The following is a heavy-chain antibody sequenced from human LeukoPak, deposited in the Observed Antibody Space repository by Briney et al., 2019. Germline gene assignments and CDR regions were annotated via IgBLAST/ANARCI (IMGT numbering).Heavy chain of an antibody. V-gene: IGHV3-11*01. CDR1: GFTVSSHY. CDR2: ISSSGSTI. CDR3: ARDGDLAVAGTPYWYFDL. D-gene: IGHD6-19*01. Sequence: GGSLRLSCAASGFTVSSHYMSWVRQAPGKGLEWVSYISSSGSTIYYADSVKGRFTISRDNAKNSLYLQMNSLRAEDTAVYYCARDGDLAVAGTPYWYFDLWGRGALVTVSS. J-gene: IGHJ2*01.